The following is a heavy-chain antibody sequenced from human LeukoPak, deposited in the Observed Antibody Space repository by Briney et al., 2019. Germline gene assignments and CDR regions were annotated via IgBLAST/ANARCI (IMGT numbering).Heavy chain of an antibody. CDR3: AREGYCSGGSCYSSYFDY. D-gene: IGHD2-15*01. CDR1: GGSISSYY. V-gene: IGHV4-59*01. CDR2: IYYSGST. J-gene: IGHJ4*02. Sequence: SETLSLTCTVSGGSISSYYWSWIRQPPGRGLEWIGYIYYSGSTNYNPSLKSRVTISVDTSKNQFSLKLSSVTAADTAAYYCAREGYCSGGSCYSSYFDYWGQGTLVTVSS.